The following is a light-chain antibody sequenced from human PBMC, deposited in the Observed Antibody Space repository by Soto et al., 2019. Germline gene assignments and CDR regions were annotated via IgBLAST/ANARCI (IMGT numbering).Light chain of an antibody. J-gene: IGKJ4*01. CDR2: GAS. Sequence: EIVMTQSPATVSLSLGDRATLAFRSSQSVSSNLAWYQQRPGQAPRLLIHGASTRATGIPARFSGSGSGTEFTLTISSLQSEDVAVYSCQQYNNWPLTFGGGTKVDIK. CDR3: QQYNNWPLT. V-gene: IGKV3-15*01. CDR1: QSVSSN.